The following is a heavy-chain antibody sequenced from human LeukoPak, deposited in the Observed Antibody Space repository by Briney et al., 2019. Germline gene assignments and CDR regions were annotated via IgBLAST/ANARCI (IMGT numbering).Heavy chain of an antibody. D-gene: IGHD6-19*01. J-gene: IGHJ5*02. CDR3: AKDLYGSGWYNYFDP. Sequence: TGGSLRLSCAASGFTFSSYAMHWVRQAPGKGLEWVAVISYDGSNKHYADSVKGRFTISRDNSKNTLYLQMNSLRTEDTAVYHCAKDLYGSGWYNYFDPWGQGALVTVSS. CDR2: ISYDGSNK. V-gene: IGHV3-30*04. CDR1: GFTFSSYA.